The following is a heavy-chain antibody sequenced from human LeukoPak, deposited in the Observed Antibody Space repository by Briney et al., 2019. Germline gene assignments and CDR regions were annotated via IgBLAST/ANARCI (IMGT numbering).Heavy chain of an antibody. Sequence: GRSLGLSCAASGFTFSSYGMHWVRQAPGKGLEWVAVMSYDGSNKYYADSVKGRFTISRDNSKNTLYLQMNSLRAEDTAVYYCAKAQGYCSSTSCYSNWFDPWGQGTLVTVSS. CDR2: MSYDGSNK. J-gene: IGHJ5*02. CDR1: GFTFSSYG. D-gene: IGHD2-2*01. CDR3: AKAQGYCSSTSCYSNWFDP. V-gene: IGHV3-30*18.